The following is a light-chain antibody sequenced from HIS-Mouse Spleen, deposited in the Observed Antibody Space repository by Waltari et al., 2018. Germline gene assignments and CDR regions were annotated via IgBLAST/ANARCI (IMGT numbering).Light chain of an antibody. CDR2: LGS. CDR3: MQALQTPFT. Sequence: DMVMTQSPLSLPVTPGEQASISCWARQSLLHSNGYNYLEWYLQRPGQSPQLLIYLGSNRASGVPDRFSGSGSGTDFTLKISRVEAEDVGVYYCMQALQTPFTFGPGTKVDIK. J-gene: IGKJ3*01. V-gene: IGKV2-28*01. CDR1: QSLLHSNGYNY.